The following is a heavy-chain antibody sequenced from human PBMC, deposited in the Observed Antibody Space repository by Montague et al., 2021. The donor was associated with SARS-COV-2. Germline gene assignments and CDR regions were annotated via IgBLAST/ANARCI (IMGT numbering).Heavy chain of an antibody. D-gene: IGHD1-26*01. J-gene: IGHJ4*02. CDR2: SYTSGSX. CDR1: IGSITSGSYY. V-gene: IGHV4-61*02. CDR3: AREWGSYSGRFDY. Sequence: TLSLTCTVSIGSITSGSYYWNWVRQPAGKGLEWVGRSYTSGSXDYNPSLKSRLTISVDTSKNQFSLKLSSVTAADTAVYFCAREWGSYSGRFDYWGQGALVTVSS.